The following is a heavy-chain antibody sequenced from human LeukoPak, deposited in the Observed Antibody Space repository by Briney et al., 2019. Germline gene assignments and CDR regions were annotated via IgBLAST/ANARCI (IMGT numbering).Heavy chain of an antibody. D-gene: IGHD3-22*01. V-gene: IGHV1-2*02. CDR3: ARDLHFYDSSGYYYDFDY. Sequence: ASVKVSCKASGYTFTGYYMHWVRQAPGQGLEWMGWINPNSGSTNYAQKFQGRVTMTRDTSISTAYMELSRLRSDDTAVYYCARDLHFYDSSGYYYDFDYWGQGTLVTVSS. CDR2: INPNSGST. CDR1: GYTFTGYY. J-gene: IGHJ4*02.